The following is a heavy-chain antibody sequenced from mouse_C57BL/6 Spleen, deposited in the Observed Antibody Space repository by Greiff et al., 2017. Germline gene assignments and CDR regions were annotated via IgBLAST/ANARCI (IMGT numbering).Heavy chain of an antibody. D-gene: IGHD2-3*01. CDR1: GYSITSGYD. J-gene: IGHJ4*01. CDR3: ARAGETYDGYAMDD. V-gene: IGHV3-1*01. CDR2: ISYSGST. Sequence: EVKLVESGPGMVKPSQSLSLTCTVTGYSITSGYDWHWIRHFPGNKLEWMGYISYSGSTNYNPSLKSRISITHDTSKNHFFLKLNSVTTEDTATYYCARAGETYDGYAMDDWGQGTSVTVSS.